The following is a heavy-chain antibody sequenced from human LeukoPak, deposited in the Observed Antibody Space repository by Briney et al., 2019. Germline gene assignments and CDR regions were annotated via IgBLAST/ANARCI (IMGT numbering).Heavy chain of an antibody. J-gene: IGHJ4*02. V-gene: IGHV4-4*02. Sequence: PSGTLSLTCAVSGGSISSSNWWSWVRQPPGKGLEWIGEIYHSGSTNYNPSLKSRVTISVDKSKNQFSLKLSSVTAADTAVYYCARSRGYSGYDYGGLDYWGQGTLVTVSS. CDR2: IYHSGST. CDR3: ARSRGYSGYDYGGLDY. CDR1: GGSISSSNW. D-gene: IGHD5-12*01.